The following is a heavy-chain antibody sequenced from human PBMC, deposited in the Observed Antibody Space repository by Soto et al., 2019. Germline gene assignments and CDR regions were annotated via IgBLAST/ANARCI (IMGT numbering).Heavy chain of an antibody. Sequence: QVQLVESGGGLVKPGGSLRLSCAASGFTFSDYYMSWIRQAPGKGLEWVSYISSSSSYTSYADSVKGRFTISRDNAKNSLDLQLNSLRAEDTAVYYCASTIRYFDRLLPGHFDYWGQGTLVTVSS. CDR1: GFTFSDYY. D-gene: IGHD3-9*01. CDR3: ASTIRYFDRLLPGHFDY. V-gene: IGHV3-11*05. CDR2: ISSSSSYT. J-gene: IGHJ4*02.